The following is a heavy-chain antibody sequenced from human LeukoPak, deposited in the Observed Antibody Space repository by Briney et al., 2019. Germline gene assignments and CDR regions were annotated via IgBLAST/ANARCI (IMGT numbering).Heavy chain of an antibody. Sequence: EASVKVSCKASGYTFTSYGISWVRQAPGQGLEWMGWISAYNGNTNYAQKLQGRVTMTTDTSTSTAYMELRSLRSDDTAVYYCARGLSDYYDSSGYQDYWGQGTLVTVSS. V-gene: IGHV1-18*01. D-gene: IGHD3-22*01. CDR2: ISAYNGNT. J-gene: IGHJ4*02. CDR3: ARGLSDYYDSSGYQDY. CDR1: GYTFTSYG.